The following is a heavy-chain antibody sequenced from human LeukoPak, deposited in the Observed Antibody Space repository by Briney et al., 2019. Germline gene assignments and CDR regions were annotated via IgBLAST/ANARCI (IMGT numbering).Heavy chain of an antibody. D-gene: IGHD3-3*01. V-gene: IGHV4-61*01. CDR2: IYYSGST. Sequence: PSETLSLTRTVSGGSISSSSYYWNWIRQSPGKGLEWIGYIYYSGSTNYNPSLKSRVTISVDTSKNQFSLKLSSVTAADTAVYYCAKTTIFGVVITGGFDPWGQGTLVTVSS. CDR3: AKTTIFGVVITGGFDP. J-gene: IGHJ5*02. CDR1: GGSISSSSYY.